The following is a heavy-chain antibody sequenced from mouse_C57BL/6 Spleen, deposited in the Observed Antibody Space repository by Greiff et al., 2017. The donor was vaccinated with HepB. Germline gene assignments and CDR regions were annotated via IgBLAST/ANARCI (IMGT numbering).Heavy chain of an antibody. V-gene: IGHV1-82*01. Sequence: VQLQQSGPELVKPGASVKISCKASGYAFTSSWMNWVKQRPGKGLEWIGRIYPGDGDTNYNGKFKGKATLTADKSSSTAYMQLSSLTSEDSAVYFCAREDIRRYFDYWGQGTTLTVSS. CDR3: AREDIRRYFDY. CDR2: IYPGDGDT. D-gene: IGHD1-1*01. J-gene: IGHJ2*01. CDR1: GYAFTSSW.